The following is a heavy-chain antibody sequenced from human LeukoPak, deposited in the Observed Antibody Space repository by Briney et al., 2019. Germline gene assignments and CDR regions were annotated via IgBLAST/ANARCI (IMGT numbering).Heavy chain of an antibody. Sequence: ASVRVSCKASGFTFSRSAVQWVRQARGQRLEWIGWIVVSSGNTNYAQRFQERVTITRDMSSSTAYMELSSLRSEDTAVYYCAAGGPADYRSINDYGMDFWGKGTTVTVSS. CDR2: IVVSSGNT. CDR3: AAGGPADYRSINDYGMDF. CDR1: GFTFSRSA. D-gene: IGHD4-11*01. V-gene: IGHV1-58*01. J-gene: IGHJ6*04.